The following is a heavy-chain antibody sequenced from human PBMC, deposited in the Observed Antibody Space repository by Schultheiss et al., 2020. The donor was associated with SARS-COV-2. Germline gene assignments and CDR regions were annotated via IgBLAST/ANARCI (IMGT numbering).Heavy chain of an antibody. V-gene: IGHV4-59*01. Sequence: SQTLSLTCSVSGASINNYYWSWIRQPAGKGLEWIGSIYYSGSTYYNPSLKSRVTISVDTSKNQFSLKLSSVTAADTAVYYCAREGGRNYYYYGMDVWGQGTTVTVSS. D-gene: IGHD3-16*01. CDR2: IYYSGST. CDR3: AREGGRNYYYYGMDV. CDR1: GASINNYY. J-gene: IGHJ6*02.